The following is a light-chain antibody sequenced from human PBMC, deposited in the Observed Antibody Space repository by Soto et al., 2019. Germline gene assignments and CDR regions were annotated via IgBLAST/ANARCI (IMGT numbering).Light chain of an antibody. CDR2: AAS. J-gene: IGKJ3*01. CDR1: QGISNS. CDR3: QEYHSPPFT. Sequence: DIQMTQSPSSLSASVGDRVTITCRASQGISNSLAWYQQKPGKVPELVIYAASTLQSGVPSRFSGNGFGTDFSLTISSLQSEDVATYYCQEYHSPPFTFGPGTKVDIK. V-gene: IGKV1-27*01.